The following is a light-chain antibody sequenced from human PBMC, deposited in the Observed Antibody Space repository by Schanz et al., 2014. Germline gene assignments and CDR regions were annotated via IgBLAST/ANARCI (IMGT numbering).Light chain of an antibody. V-gene: IGKV3-11*01. Sequence: EIVLTQSPATLSLSPGERATLSCRASQSVTSWLAWYQQKPGQAPRLLIYGASTRATGIPARFSGSGSGTEFTLTISSLEPEDFAIYYCQQRRDWPLTFGGGTKVEIK. CDR3: QQRRDWPLT. CDR1: QSVTSW. CDR2: GAS. J-gene: IGKJ4*01.